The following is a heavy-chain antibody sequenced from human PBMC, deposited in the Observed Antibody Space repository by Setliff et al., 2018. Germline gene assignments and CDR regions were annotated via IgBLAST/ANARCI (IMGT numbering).Heavy chain of an antibody. CDR3: AKELIEVMMTGLEF. V-gene: IGHV3-30*02. CDR2: IRHDGNNK. CDR1: GFSFSSFW. D-gene: IGHD3-22*01. Sequence: GGSVRLSCAASGFSFSSFWMAWVRQSPGKGLEWVAFIRHDGNNKYYKDSVRGRFTLSRDDSKNTVYLLMNSLRPEDTAVYYCAKELIEVMMTGLEFWGQGSMVTVSS. J-gene: IGHJ4*02.